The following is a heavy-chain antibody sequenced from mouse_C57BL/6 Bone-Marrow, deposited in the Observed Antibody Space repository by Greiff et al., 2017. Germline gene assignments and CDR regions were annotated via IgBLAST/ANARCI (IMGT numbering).Heavy chain of an antibody. CDR1: GFTFSSYG. D-gene: IGHD4-1*01. Sequence: EVKVVESGGDLVKPGGSLKLSCAASGFTFSSYGMSWVRQTPDKRLEWVATISDGGSYTYSPDPVKGRFTISRDNAKNNLYLQMSHLKSEDTAMYYCARGTGPYWGQGTSVTGSS. CDR3: ARGTGPY. J-gene: IGHJ4*01. V-gene: IGHV5-4*03. CDR2: ISDGGSYT.